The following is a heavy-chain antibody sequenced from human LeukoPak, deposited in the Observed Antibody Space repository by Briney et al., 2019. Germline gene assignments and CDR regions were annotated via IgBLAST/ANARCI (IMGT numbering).Heavy chain of an antibody. CDR1: GGSIRSSRYY. CDR2: IYYSGST. Sequence: SETLSLTCTVSGGSIRSSRYYWGWIRQPPGKGLEWIGSIYYSGSTYYNPSLKSRVTITVDTSKNQFSLKLSSVTAADTAVYYCASTNAAGTQPYDYWGQGTLVTVSS. D-gene: IGHD6-13*01. J-gene: IGHJ4*02. CDR3: ASTNAAGTQPYDY. V-gene: IGHV4-39*01.